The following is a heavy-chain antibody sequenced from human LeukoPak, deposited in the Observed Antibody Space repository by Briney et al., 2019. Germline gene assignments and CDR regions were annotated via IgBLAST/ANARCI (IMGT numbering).Heavy chain of an antibody. J-gene: IGHJ3*02. CDR2: IYYSGST. CDR1: GGSISSSSSY. V-gene: IGHV4-39*01. Sequence: SETLSFTCTVSGGSISSSSSYWGWIRQPPGKGLEWIGNIYYSGSTYYNPSLKSRVTISVDTSKNQFSLKLTSVTAADTAVYHCARLRSDAFDMWGQGTMVTVSS. CDR3: ARLRSDAFDM.